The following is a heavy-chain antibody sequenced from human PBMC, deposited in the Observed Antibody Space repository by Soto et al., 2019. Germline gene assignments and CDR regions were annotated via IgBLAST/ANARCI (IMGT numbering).Heavy chain of an antibody. V-gene: IGHV3-30-3*01. Sequence: LRLSCAASGFTFSSYAMHWVRQAPGKGLEWVAVISYDGSNKYYADSVKGRFTISRDNSKNTLYLQMNSLRAEDTAVYYCARARGSYYDDYWGQGTLVTVSS. CDR1: GFTFSSYA. J-gene: IGHJ4*02. D-gene: IGHD1-26*01. CDR2: ISYDGSNK. CDR3: ARARGSYYDDY.